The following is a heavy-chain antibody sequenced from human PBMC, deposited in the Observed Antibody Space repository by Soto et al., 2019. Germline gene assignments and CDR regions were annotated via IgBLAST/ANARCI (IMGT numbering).Heavy chain of an antibody. CDR3: ASNGYSSGWYLGY. J-gene: IGHJ4*02. V-gene: IGHV3-48*01. CDR1: GFTFSSYS. CDR2: ISSSSSTI. Sequence: EVQLVESGGGLVQPGGSLRLSCAASGFTFSSYSMNWVRQAPGKGLEWVSYISSSSSTIYYADSVKGRFTISRDNAKNSLYLQMNSLRAEDTAVYYCASNGYSSGWYLGYWGQGTLVTVSS. D-gene: IGHD6-19*01.